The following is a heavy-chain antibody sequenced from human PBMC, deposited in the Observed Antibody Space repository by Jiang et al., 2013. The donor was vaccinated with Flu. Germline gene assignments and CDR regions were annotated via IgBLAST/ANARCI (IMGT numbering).Heavy chain of an antibody. V-gene: IGHV4-4*02. D-gene: IGHD3-22*01. J-gene: IGHJ3*02. CDR3: AREEARNYYETKNDAFDI. Sequence: GPGLVKPSATLSLTCAVSGVSISSSNWWSWVRQPPGKGLEWIGEMYHTGTTNYNPSLKSRVSISLDKSKNHFSLNLNSVTAADTAVYYCAREEARNYYETKNDAFDIWGQGTMLTVSS. CDR1: GVSISSSNW. CDR2: MYHTGTT.